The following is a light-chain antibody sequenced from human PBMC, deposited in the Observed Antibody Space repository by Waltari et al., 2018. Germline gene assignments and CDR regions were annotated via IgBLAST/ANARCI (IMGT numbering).Light chain of an antibody. V-gene: IGKV3-20*01. CDR1: QSVSRA. CDR2: GAS. J-gene: IGKJ1*01. Sequence: EIVLTQSPGTLSLSPGERATLSCRASQSVSRALVWSQQKPGQAPRLLIYGASTRAAGVPDRFSGSGSGTDFSLTISRLDPEDFAVYYCQHNVRLPVTFGQGTKVEI. CDR3: QHNVRLPVT.